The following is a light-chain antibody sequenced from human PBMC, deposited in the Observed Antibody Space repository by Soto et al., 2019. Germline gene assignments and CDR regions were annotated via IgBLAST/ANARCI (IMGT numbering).Light chain of an antibody. Sequence: QLVLTQPPSVSGAPGQRVTISCTGSSSNIGAGYDVHWYQQLPGTAPKLLIYGSTNRPSGVPDRFSGSKSGTSASLAVTGLQAEDEADYYCQSYDSSLSSVVFGGGTQLTVL. CDR2: GST. V-gene: IGLV1-40*01. CDR3: QSYDSSLSSVV. CDR1: SSNIGAGYD. J-gene: IGLJ2*01.